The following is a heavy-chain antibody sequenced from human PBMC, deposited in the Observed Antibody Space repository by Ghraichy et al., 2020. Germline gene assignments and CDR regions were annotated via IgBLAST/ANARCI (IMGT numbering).Heavy chain of an antibody. CDR3: ARKRKTSGSWGY. CDR2: MYYSGST. CDR1: GGSISSSSYY. D-gene: IGHD6-19*01. V-gene: IGHV4-39*07. J-gene: IGHJ4*02. Sequence: SETLSLTCTVSGGSISSSSYYWGWIRQPPGKGLEWIGSMYYSGSTYYNPSLKSRVTIAVDTSKNQFSLKLSSVTAADTAVYYCARKRKTSGSWGYWGQGTRVTVSS.